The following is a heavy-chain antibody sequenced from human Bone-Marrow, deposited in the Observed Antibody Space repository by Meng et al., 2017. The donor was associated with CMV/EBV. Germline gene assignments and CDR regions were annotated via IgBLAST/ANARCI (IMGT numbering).Heavy chain of an antibody. J-gene: IGHJ4*02. CDR1: GASVSSNNYY. CDR2: IYHTGST. CDR3: ASPSIYAGGYYFDS. Sequence: SETLSLTCTVSGASVSSNNYYWGWIRQPPGKGLEWIGSIYHTGSTYYTPSLKSRVTISVDTSKNQFSLKLSPVTAADTAVYYCASPSIYAGGYYFDSWGQGTLVTVSS. V-gene: IGHV4-39*01. D-gene: IGHD2/OR15-2a*01.